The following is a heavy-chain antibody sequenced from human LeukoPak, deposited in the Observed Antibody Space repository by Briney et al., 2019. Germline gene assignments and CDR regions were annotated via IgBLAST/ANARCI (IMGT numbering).Heavy chain of an antibody. J-gene: IGHJ4*02. Sequence: GASVKVSYKASGYTFTSYYMHWVRQAPGQGLEWMGIINPSGGSTSYAQKFQGRVTMTRDTSTSTVYMELSSLRSEDTAVYYCARQYYDYVWGSYRRETNFDYWGQGTLVTVSS. CDR2: INPSGGST. CDR1: GYTFTSYY. D-gene: IGHD3-16*02. CDR3: ARQYYDYVWGSYRRETNFDY. V-gene: IGHV1-46*01.